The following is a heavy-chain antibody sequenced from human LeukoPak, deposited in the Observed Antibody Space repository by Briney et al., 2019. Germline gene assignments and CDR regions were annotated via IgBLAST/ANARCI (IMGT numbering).Heavy chain of an antibody. CDR3: ARAPGKTIWFDP. V-gene: IGHV3-53*01. D-gene: IGHD1-1*01. CDR1: GFTVSSNY. J-gene: IGHJ5*02. Sequence: PGGSLRLXCAASGFTVSSNYMSWVRQAPGKALEWVSVIYSGGSTYYADSVEGRFTISRDNSKNTLYLQMNSLRAEDTAVYYCARAPGKTIWFDPWGQGTLVAVSS. CDR2: IYSGGST.